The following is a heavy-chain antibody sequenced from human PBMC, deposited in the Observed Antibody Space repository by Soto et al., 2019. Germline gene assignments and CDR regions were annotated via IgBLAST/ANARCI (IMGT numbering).Heavy chain of an antibody. D-gene: IGHD5-18*01. CDR1: GGNFSSYA. CDR3: ARVWGSERRGDSYVHFDF. J-gene: IGHJ4*02. V-gene: IGHV1-69*13. Sequence: SVKVSCKASGGNFSSYAISWVRHVPGQGHEWMGGIIPIFGTANYAQKCQGRGTMTADESTSTAYMELSSLRSEDTADYYCARVWGSERRGDSYVHFDFWGQGTLVTVSS. CDR2: IIPIFGTA.